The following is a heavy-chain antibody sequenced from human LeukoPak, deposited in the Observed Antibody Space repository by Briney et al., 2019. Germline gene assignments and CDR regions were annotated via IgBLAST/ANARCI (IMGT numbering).Heavy chain of an antibody. V-gene: IGHV4-34*01. J-gene: IGHJ4*02. Sequence: SETLSLTCAVYGGSFSGYYWSWIRQPPGKGLEWIGEIDHSGSTNYNPSPKSRVTISVDTSKNQFSLKLSSVTAADTAVYYCARAGWTVAGTFDYWGQGTLVTVSS. D-gene: IGHD6-19*01. CDR2: IDHSGST. CDR1: GGSFSGYY. CDR3: ARAGWTVAGTFDY.